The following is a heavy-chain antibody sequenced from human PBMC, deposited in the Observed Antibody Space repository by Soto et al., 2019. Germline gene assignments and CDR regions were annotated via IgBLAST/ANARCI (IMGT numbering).Heavy chain of an antibody. Sequence: PSETLSLTCAVSGGSLSSGGYSWSWIRQPPGNGLEWIGYIYHSGSTYYNPSLKSRVTISVDRSKNQFSLKLSSVTAADRAVYYCPRGLAAQSYYYYGMEVWGHGTTVTVSS. D-gene: IGHD6-25*01. CDR3: PRGLAAQSYYYYGMEV. J-gene: IGHJ6*01. CDR2: IYHSGST. CDR1: GGSLSSGGYS. V-gene: IGHV4-30-2*01.